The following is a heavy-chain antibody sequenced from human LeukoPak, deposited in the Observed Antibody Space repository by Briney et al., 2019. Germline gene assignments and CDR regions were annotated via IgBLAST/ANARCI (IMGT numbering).Heavy chain of an antibody. CDR3: ARVKPNYYDSSAYGTFDI. CDR2: INPSGGST. Sequence: GASVKVSCKASGYTFTSYYMHWVPQAPGQGLEWMGIINPSGGSTSYAQKFQGRVTMTRDTSTSTVYMELSSLRSEDTAVYYCARVKPNYYDSSAYGTFDIWGQGTMVTVSS. CDR1: GYTFTSYY. D-gene: IGHD3-22*01. V-gene: IGHV1-46*01. J-gene: IGHJ3*02.